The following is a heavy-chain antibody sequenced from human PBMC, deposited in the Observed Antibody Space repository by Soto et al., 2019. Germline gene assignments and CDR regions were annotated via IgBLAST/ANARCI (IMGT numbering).Heavy chain of an antibody. CDR2: ISGSGGST. CDR1: GFTFISYA. J-gene: IGHJ5*02. CDR3: AKDSTAAGMYNWFDP. D-gene: IGHD6-13*01. V-gene: IGHV3-23*01. Sequence: GGSLRLSCAASGFTFISYAMSWVRQAPGKGLEWVSAISGSGGSTYYADSVKGRFTISRDNSKNTLYLQMNSLRAEDTAVYYCAKDSTAAGMYNWFDPWGQGTLVTVSS.